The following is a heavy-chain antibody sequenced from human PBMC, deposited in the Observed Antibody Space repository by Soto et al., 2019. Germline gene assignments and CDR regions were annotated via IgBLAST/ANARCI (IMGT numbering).Heavy chain of an antibody. Sequence: QVQLQESGPGLVNPSETLSLTCAVSGVSVSRKRHRWAWIRQPTGKGLAWIGQSRNTNDNPSRNSQITISVDTSKNQCSLSPRSVTAADTAVYDCAVYKEWGAGDGYWCQGTLVTVSS. CDR1: GVSVSRKRHR. CDR3: AVYKEWGAGDGY. J-gene: IGHJ4*02. D-gene: IGHD7-27*01. CDR2: QSRNT. V-gene: IGHV4-61*01.